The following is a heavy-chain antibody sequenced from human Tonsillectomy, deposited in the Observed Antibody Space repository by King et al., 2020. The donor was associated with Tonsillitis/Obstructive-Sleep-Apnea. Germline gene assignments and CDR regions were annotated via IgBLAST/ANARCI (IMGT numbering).Heavy chain of an antibody. J-gene: IGHJ4*02. V-gene: IGHV4-39*01. Sequence: QLQESGPGLVKPSETLSLTCTVSGGSISRSNYYWGWVRQPPGKGLEWIGSIYYSGNTYYNPSRKSRVTISVDTSKNQFSLKLSSVTAADTAICYCARHVPYGDFDYWGQGTLVTVSS. CDR3: ARHVPYGDFDY. CDR2: IYYSGNT. CDR1: GGSISRSNYY. D-gene: IGHD4-17*01.